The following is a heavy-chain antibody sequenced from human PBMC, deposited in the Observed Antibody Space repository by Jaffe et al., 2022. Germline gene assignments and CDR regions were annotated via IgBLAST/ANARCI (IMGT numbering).Heavy chain of an antibody. V-gene: IGHV3-74*01. CDR1: GFTFSTYW. CDR3: ARGWDCNSDRCQDLY. D-gene: IGHD1-26*01. Sequence: EVQLVESGGGLVQPGGSLRLSCAASGFTFSTYWMHWVRQAPGEGLVWVSRIKNDGSTTDYADSVKGRFTISRDNAKNTLYLQMNSLRAEDTAVYYCARGWDCNSDRCQDLYWGRGTLVTVSS. CDR2: IKNDGSTT. J-gene: IGHJ4*02.